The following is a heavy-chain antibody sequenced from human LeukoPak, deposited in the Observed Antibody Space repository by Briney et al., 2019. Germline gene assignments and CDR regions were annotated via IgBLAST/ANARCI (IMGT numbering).Heavy chain of an antibody. CDR1: GYTFTSYA. CDR2: INTNTGNP. V-gene: IGHV7-4-1*02. CDR3: ARDRKGRIVVVPAAQPSYNWFDP. Sequence: VASVKVSCEASGYTFTSYAMNWVRQAPGQGLEWMGWINTNTGNPTYAQGFPGRFFFSLDTSVSTAYLQISSLKAEETAVYYCARDRKGRIVVVPAAQPSYNWFDPWGQGTLVTVSS. J-gene: IGHJ5*02. D-gene: IGHD2-2*01.